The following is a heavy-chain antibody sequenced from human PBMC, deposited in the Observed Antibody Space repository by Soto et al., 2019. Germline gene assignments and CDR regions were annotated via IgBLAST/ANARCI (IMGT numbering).Heavy chain of an antibody. CDR1: GYAFSDYY. Sequence: GASVKVSCKASGYAFSDYYMHWVRQAPGQGLEWMGYINPQSGGTKYEQKFQDRVTMTTDTPKITVYMELRILTSKDTAVYYCARDRVRSPYGVDSLDLWGQGTLVTVSS. CDR2: INPQSGGT. J-gene: IGHJ3*01. D-gene: IGHD3-10*01. V-gene: IGHV1-2*02. CDR3: ARDRVRSPYGVDSLDL.